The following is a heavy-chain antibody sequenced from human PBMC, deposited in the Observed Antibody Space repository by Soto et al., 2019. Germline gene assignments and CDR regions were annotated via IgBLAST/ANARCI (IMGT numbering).Heavy chain of an antibody. CDR3: AGGYGVPAARCDY. CDR2: ISSSGSTI. V-gene: IGHV3-11*01. CDR1: GFTFSDYY. D-gene: IGHD2-2*01. J-gene: IGHJ4*02. Sequence: QVQLVESGGGLVKPGGSLRLSCAASGFTFSDYYMSWIRQAPGKGLEGVSYISSSGSTIYYPDSVKGRFTISGDNAKNSGYRQRNSLRAGDTAVYYCAGGYGVPAARCDYGGKETLFPVSS.